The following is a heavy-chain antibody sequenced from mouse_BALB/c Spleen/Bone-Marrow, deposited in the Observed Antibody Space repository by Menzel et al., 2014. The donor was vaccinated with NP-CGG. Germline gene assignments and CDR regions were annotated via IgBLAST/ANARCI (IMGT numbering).Heavy chain of an antibody. J-gene: IGHJ2*01. CDR1: GYTFTSSW. V-gene: IGHV1S130*01. D-gene: IGHD4-1*01. CDR2: IQPNSDNT. CDR3: ARSGFDY. Sequence: QVQLQQSGSVLVRPGASVKLSCKASGYTFTSSWMHWAKQRPGQGLEWIGEIQPNSDNTNYNEKFKGKATLTVDTSSSTAYVDLSSLTSEDSAVYYCARSGFDYWGQGTTLTVSS.